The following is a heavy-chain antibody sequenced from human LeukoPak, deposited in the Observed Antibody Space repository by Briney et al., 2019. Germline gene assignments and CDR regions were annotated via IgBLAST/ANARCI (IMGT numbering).Heavy chain of an antibody. CDR2: SIPNLGIA. CDR1: GGTFISYA. J-gene: IGHJ6*02. Sequence: ASVTVSRKASGGTFISYAISWVRQAPGQGLEWMGMSIPNLGIANYAQKFQGRDTNTADQSTSTAYMELSRRKSEDTAVYYCARGYSYRPNYYGIDVWGQGTTVTVSS. V-gene: IGHV1-69*04. CDR3: ARGYSYRPNYYGIDV. D-gene: IGHD5-18*01.